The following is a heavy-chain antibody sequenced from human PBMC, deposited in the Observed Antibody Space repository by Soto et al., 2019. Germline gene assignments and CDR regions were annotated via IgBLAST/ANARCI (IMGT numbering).Heavy chain of an antibody. J-gene: IGHJ6*03. CDR3: ARRLPAAMFDYYYYYMDV. CDR1: GYTFTSYD. D-gene: IGHD2-2*01. Sequence: ASVKVSCKASGYTFTSYDINWVRQATGQGLEWMGWMNPNSGNTGYAQKFQGRVTMTRNTSISTAYMELSSLRSEDTAVYYCARRLPAAMFDYYYYYMDVWGKGNTVTGSS. V-gene: IGHV1-8*01. CDR2: MNPNSGNT.